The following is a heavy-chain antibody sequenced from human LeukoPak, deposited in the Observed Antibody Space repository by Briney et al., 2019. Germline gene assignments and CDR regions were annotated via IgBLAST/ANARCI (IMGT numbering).Heavy chain of an antibody. CDR1: GGSISSSSDY. V-gene: IGHV4-39*01. CDR3: ARHYYDGSDDRREYYFDY. CDR2: VIYSGTT. Sequence: SETLSFTCTVSGGSISSSSDYWGWIRRPPGKGLEWIGSVIYSGTTYYNPSLKSRVTISIDTSKNQFSLRLSSVTAADTAVYYCARHYYDGSDDRREYYFDYWGQGTLVTVSS. D-gene: IGHD3-22*01. J-gene: IGHJ4*02.